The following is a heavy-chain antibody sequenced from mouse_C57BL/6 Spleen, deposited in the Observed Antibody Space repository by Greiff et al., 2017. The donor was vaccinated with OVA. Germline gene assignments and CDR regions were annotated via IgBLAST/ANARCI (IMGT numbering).Heavy chain of an antibody. Sequence: VKLMESGAELVRPGTSVKVSCKASGYAFTNYLIEWVKQRPGQGLEWIGVINPGSGGTNYNERFKGKATLTADKSSSTAYMQLSSLTSEDSAVYFCARRTMITTYFDYWGQGTTLTVSS. D-gene: IGHD2-4*01. CDR2: INPGSGGT. V-gene: IGHV1-54*01. CDR3: ARRTMITTYFDY. CDR1: GYAFTNYL. J-gene: IGHJ2*01.